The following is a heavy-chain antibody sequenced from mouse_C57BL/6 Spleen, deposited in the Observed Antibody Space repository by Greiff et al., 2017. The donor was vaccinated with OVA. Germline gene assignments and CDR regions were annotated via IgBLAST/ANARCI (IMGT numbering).Heavy chain of an antibody. D-gene: IGHD2-4*01. CDR1: GFNIKDYY. Sequence: VHVKQSGAELVKPGASVKLSCTASGFNIKDYYMPWVKQRTEQGLEWIGRIDPEDGETKYAPKFQGKATITADTSSNTAYLHLSSLTSEDTAVXYCARGYDCDGAWFADWGKGTLVTVSA. CDR2: IDPEDGET. V-gene: IGHV14-2*01. J-gene: IGHJ3*01. CDR3: ARGYDCDGAWFAD.